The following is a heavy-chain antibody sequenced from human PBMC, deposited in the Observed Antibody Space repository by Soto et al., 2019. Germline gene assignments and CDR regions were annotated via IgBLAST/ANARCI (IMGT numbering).Heavy chain of an antibody. V-gene: IGHV3-48*02. CDR3: GREAYSSGLNWFDP. CDR2: ISSSSSTI. CDR1: GFTFSSYS. Sequence: EVQLVESGGGLVQPGGSLRLSCAASGFTFSSYSMNWVRQAPGKGLEWVSYISSSSSTIYYADSVKGRFTISRDNAKNSLYLQMNSLRDEDTAVYYCGREAYSSGLNWFDPWGQGTLVTVSS. D-gene: IGHD6-19*01. J-gene: IGHJ5*02.